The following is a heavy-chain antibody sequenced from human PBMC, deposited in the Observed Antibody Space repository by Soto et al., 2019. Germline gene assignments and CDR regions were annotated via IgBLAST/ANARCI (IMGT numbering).Heavy chain of an antibody. D-gene: IGHD3-16*02. Sequence: PSETLSLTCTVSGASISRYYWSWIRQSPGKGLEWIGYLYNTGSTIYNPSLKSRVTISVDTSKNQFSLKMNSVTAADTAVYYCARLNSNGNYRLDYWGQGTLVTVSS. CDR2: LYNTGST. CDR1: GASISRYY. V-gene: IGHV4-59*01. J-gene: IGHJ4*02. CDR3: ARLNSNGNYRLDY.